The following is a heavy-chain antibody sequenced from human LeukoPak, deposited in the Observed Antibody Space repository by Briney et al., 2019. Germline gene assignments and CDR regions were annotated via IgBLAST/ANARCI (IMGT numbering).Heavy chain of an antibody. CDR2: IKSKSDGGTT. J-gene: IGHJ4*02. V-gene: IGHV3-15*01. Sequence: GGALRLSCVASGXTFSNAWVNWVRQAPGKGLEWVGRIKSKSDGGTTDYAAPVKGKFTISRDDSKNTLYLQMNSLKSEDTAVYYCARALTYIEMATGALDWGQGTLVTVSS. D-gene: IGHD5-24*01. CDR3: ARALTYIEMATGALD. CDR1: GXTFSNAW.